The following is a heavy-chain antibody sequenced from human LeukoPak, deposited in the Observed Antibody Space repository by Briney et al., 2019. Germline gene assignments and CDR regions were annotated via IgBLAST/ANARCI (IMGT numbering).Heavy chain of an antibody. CDR1: GFTFSTYA. CDR2: ISGSGGST. D-gene: IGHD3-9*01. CDR3: AKDPSMLDDILTGYYRYNWFDP. V-gene: IGHV3-23*01. J-gene: IGHJ5*02. Sequence: PGGSLRLSCAASGFTFSTYAMSWVRQAPGKGLEWVSAISGSGGSTYYADSVKGRFTISRDNSKNTLYLQMDSLRAEDTAVYYCAKDPSMLDDILTGYYRYNWFDPWGQGTLVTVSS.